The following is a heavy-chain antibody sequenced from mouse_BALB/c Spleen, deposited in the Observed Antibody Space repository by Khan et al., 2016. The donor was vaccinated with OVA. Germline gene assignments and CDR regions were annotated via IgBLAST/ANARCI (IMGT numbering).Heavy chain of an antibody. CDR3: ARATYRYAFAY. CDR2: IIYSGST. D-gene: IGHD2-14*01. Sequence: EVKLLESGPSLVKPSQTLSLTCSVTGDSITSGYWNWIRKFPGNKLEYMGYIIYSGSTYYNPSLKSRISITRHTSKHQYYQQLNSVTTEDAAKYYCARATYRYAFAYWGQGTLVTVSA. CDR1: GDSITSGY. J-gene: IGHJ3*01. V-gene: IGHV3-8*02.